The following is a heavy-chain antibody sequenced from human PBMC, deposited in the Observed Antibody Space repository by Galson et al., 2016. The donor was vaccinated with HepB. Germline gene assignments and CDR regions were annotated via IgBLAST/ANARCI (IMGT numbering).Heavy chain of an antibody. V-gene: IGHV1-8*01. J-gene: IGHJ4*02. CDR1: GYTFSSYD. CDR3: AQCGRAGVDGWCGIGFDC. D-gene: IGHD6-19*01. CDR2: MNPNSANT. Sequence: SVKVSCKASGYTFSSYDITWVRQATGQGLEWMGWMNPNSANTGYAQHFQGRVTMTRDSSISTAYMELSSLRSEDTAVYYCAQCGRAGVDGWCGIGFDCWGQGTLVTVSS.